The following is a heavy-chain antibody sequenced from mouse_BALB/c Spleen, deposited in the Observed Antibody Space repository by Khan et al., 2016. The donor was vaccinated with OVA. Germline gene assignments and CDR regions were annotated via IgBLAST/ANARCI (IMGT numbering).Heavy chain of an antibody. CDR2: ISYSGST. J-gene: IGHJ4*01. V-gene: IGHV3-2*02. CDR3: ARQIYEGYAMDA. CDR1: GYSITSAYA. D-gene: IGHD1-3*01. Sequence: EVQLQESGPGLVKPSQSLSLTCTVTGYSITSAYAWSWIRQFPGNKLEWMGYISYSGSTNYNPSLKSRISVTRDTSKNQFFMQLNSVTTEDTATYYCARQIYEGYAMDAWGQGTSVTVSS.